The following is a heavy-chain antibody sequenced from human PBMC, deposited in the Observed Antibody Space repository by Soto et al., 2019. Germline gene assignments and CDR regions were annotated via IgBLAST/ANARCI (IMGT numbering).Heavy chain of an antibody. J-gene: IGHJ1*01. CDR2: IYVSGST. V-gene: IGHV4-4*07. Sequence: SKPLALTCTVYGGSSYSYYWSWIRQPAGKGLEWIGRIYVSGSTNYNPSLKSRVTISSDTSKNQVYLSLTSVTAADTAIDFCERVATYYAIYVWGPGILVTV. CDR1: GGSSYSYY. D-gene: IGHD3-9*01. CDR3: ERVATYYAIYV.